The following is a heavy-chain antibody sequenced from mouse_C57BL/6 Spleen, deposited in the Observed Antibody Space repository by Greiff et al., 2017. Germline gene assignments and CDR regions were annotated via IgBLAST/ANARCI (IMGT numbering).Heavy chain of an antibody. D-gene: IGHD1-1*01. V-gene: IGHV1-42*01. J-gene: IGHJ2*01. CDR3: ARTVVAPDY. Sequence: VQLQQSGPELVKPGASVKISCKASGYSFTGYYMNWVKQSPEMSLEWIGEINPSTGGTTYNQKFKAKATLTVDKSYSTAYMQLNSLTSEDSAVYYCARTVVAPDYWGQGTTLTVSS. CDR1: GYSFTGYY. CDR2: INPSTGGT.